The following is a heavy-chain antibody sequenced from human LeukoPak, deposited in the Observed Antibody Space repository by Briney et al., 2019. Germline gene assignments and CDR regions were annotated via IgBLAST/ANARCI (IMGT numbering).Heavy chain of an antibody. Sequence: GGSLRLSCGASGFPFSTYYMSWVRQAPGKGLEWVSSITNDGSHIYYADSVKGRFTISRDNAKNSLYLQMNSLRAEDTAMYYCARDGSGSGDCWGRGTLVTVSS. CDR1: GFPFSTYY. CDR3: ARDGSGSGDC. CDR2: ITNDGSHI. D-gene: IGHD2-15*01. V-gene: IGHV3-21*01. J-gene: IGHJ4*02.